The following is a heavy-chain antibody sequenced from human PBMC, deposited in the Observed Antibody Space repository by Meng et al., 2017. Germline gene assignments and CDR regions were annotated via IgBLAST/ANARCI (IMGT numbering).Heavy chain of an antibody. V-gene: IGHV3-21*01. J-gene: IGHJ3*02. CDR3: AGDQDTAMGVEAFDI. D-gene: IGHD5-18*01. Sequence: GESLKISCAASGFTFSSYSMNWVRQAPGKGLEWVSSISSSSSYIYYADSVKGRFTISRDNAKNSLYLQMNSLRAEDTAEYYCAGDQDTAMGVEAFDIWGQGTMVTVSS. CDR2: ISSSSSYI. CDR1: GFTFSSYS.